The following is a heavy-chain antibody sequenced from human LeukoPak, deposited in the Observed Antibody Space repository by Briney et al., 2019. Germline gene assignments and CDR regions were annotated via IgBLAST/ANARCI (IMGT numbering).Heavy chain of an antibody. CDR3: ARGPRITIFGVVNWFDP. J-gene: IGHJ5*02. D-gene: IGHD3-3*01. Sequence: ASVKVSCKASGYTFTGHYMHWVRQAPGQGLEWMGWINPNSGGTNYAQKFQGRVTMTRDTSISTAYMELSRLRSDDTAVYYCARGPRITIFGVVNWFDPWGQGTLVTISS. CDR1: GYTFTGHY. CDR2: INPNSGGT. V-gene: IGHV1-2*02.